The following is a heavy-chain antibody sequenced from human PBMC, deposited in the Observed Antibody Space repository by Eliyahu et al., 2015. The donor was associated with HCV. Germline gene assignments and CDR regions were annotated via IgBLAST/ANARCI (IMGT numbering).Heavy chain of an antibody. D-gene: IGHD2-21*02. CDR2: INPSGGST. Sequence: QVQLVQSGAEVKKPGASVKVSCKASGYTFTRXXXHXGRQAPGXGLXWMGIINPSGGSTSYAQKFQGRVTMTRDTSTSTVYMELSSLRSEDTAVYYCARGHCGGDCYSEGDRGDAFDIWGQGTMVTVSS. CDR3: ARGHCGGDCYSEGDRGDAFDI. J-gene: IGHJ3*02. V-gene: IGHV1-46*01. CDR1: GYTFTRXX.